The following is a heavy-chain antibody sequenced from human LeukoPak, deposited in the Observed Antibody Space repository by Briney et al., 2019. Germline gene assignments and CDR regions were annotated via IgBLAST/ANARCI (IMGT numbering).Heavy chain of an antibody. J-gene: IGHJ3*02. CDR2: ISYDGSNK. Sequence: PGGSLRLSCAASGFTFSSYAMHWVRQAPGKGLEWVAVISYDGSNKYYADSVKGRFTISRDNSKNTLYLQMNSLRAEDTAAYYCARGDRGVTGDAFDIWGQGTMVTVSS. V-gene: IGHV3-30*04. CDR3: ARGDRGVTGDAFDI. CDR1: GFTFSSYA. D-gene: IGHD3-10*01.